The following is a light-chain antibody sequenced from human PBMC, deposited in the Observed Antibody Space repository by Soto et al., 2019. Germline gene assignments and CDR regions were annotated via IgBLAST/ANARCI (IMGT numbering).Light chain of an antibody. Sequence: EIVVTQSPGTLSLSPGERATLSCRASQSVSSTYLAWYQQKPGQAPRLLIYGTSNRATGIPDRFSGSMSETNLPLTISRLEPEDFAVYYCQQYGASPPVYTFGKGTTLEIK. J-gene: IGKJ2*01. CDR2: GTS. CDR3: QQYGASPPVYT. CDR1: QSVSSTY. V-gene: IGKV3-20*01.